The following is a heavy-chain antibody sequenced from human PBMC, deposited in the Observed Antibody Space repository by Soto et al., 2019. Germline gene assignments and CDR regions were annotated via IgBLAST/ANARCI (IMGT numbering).Heavy chain of an antibody. V-gene: IGHV3-74*01. CDR1: GFTFSESW. D-gene: IGHD7-27*01. CDR3: ARATMGTLDY. CDR2: MNPTGSVI. J-gene: IGHJ4*02. Sequence: EVQLVESGGGLVQPGGSLRLSCAASGFTFSESWMYWVRQAPGRGPVWASRMNPTGSVIDYEDSVSGRFTISRDNARNTLYLQMNSLRVEDTAVYYCARATMGTLDYWGQGTVVTVSS.